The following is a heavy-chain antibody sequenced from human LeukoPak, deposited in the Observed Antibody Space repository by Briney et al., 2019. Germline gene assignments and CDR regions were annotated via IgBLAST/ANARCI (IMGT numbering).Heavy chain of an antibody. CDR1: GFTFSSYE. CDR3: ARGGDIGSDAFDI. Sequence: PGGSLRLSCAASGFTFSSYEMNWVRQAPGKGLEWVSYISSSGSTIYYADSVKGRFTISRDNAKNSLYLQMNSLRAEDTAVYYCARGGDIGSDAFDIWGQGTMVTVSS. D-gene: IGHD5-12*01. J-gene: IGHJ3*02. CDR2: ISSSGSTI. V-gene: IGHV3-48*03.